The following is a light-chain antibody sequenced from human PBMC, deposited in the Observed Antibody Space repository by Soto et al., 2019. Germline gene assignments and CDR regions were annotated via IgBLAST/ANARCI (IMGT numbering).Light chain of an antibody. CDR1: SSDVGGYNY. Sequence: QSALTQPASVSGAPGQSITISCTGTSSDVGGYNYVSWYQQHPGKAPILMISDVSNRPSGVSNRFSGSKSGNTASLTISGLQAEDEADYYCSSQAVSSTLVFGGGTKLTVL. J-gene: IGLJ2*01. CDR3: SSQAVSSTLV. V-gene: IGLV2-14*01. CDR2: DVS.